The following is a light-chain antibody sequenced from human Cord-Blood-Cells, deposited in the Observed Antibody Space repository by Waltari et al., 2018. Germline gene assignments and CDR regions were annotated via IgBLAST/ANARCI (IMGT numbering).Light chain of an antibody. J-gene: IGLJ2*01. CDR1: QLGDKY. V-gene: IGLV3-1*01. CDR3: QAWDSSTVV. CDR2: QDS. Sequence: SYELTQPPSVSVSPGQTASITCSGDQLGDKYACWYHQKPGQSPVRVIYQDSKRPSGLPERFSGTNSGSTATLTMSGTQAMDEAGYYCQAWDSSTVVFGGGTKLTVL.